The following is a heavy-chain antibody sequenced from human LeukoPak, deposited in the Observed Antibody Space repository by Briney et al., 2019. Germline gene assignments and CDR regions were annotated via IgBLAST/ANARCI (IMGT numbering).Heavy chain of an antibody. Sequence: GGSLRLSCVASGFTFSNYAMSWVRQAPGKGLEWVSAISTSGGSTYYADSVKGRFTISRDNSKNTLYLQMNSLRAEDTAVYYCAKEHERLALVPFPALFDFWGQGILVTVSS. CDR1: GFTFSNYA. J-gene: IGHJ4*02. CDR3: AKEHERLALVPFPALFDF. V-gene: IGHV3-23*01. CDR2: ISTSGGST. D-gene: IGHD6-25*01.